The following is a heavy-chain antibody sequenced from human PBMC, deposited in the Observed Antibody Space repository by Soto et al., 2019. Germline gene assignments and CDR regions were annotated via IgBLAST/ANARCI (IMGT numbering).Heavy chain of an antibody. D-gene: IGHD3-10*01. CDR2: IYHSGST. CDR1: GGSISSGGYS. J-gene: IGHJ5*02. V-gene: IGHV4-30-2*01. Sequence: PSETLSLTCAVSGGSISSGGYSWSWIRQPPGKGLEWIGYIYHSGSTYYNPSLTSRVTISVDRSKNQFSLKLSSVTAADTAVYYCARAKDYDGSGSYRGVNWFDPWGQETLVSVAS. CDR3: ARAKDYDGSGSYRGVNWFDP.